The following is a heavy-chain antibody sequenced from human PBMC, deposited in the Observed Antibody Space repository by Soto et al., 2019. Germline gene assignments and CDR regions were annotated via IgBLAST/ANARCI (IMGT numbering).Heavy chain of an antibody. CDR1: GFTFSSYG. CDR2: ISYDGSNK. D-gene: IGHD3-10*01. V-gene: IGHV3-30*18. Sequence: QVQLVESGGGVVQPGRSLRLSCAASGFTFSSYGMHWVRQAPGKGLEWVAVISYDGSNKYYADSVKGRFTISRDNSKNTLYLQMNSLRAEARAVYYCAKEGVLWFGGTSIDYWGQGTLVTVSS. CDR3: AKEGVLWFGGTSIDY. J-gene: IGHJ4*02.